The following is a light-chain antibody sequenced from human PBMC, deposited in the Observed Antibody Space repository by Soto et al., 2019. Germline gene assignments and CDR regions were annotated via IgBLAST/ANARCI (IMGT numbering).Light chain of an antibody. CDR3: SAFTGTTYV. V-gene: IGLV2-14*03. Sequence: QSVLTQPASVSGSPGQSITITCTGTSSDVGGNKYVSWYQHYPGKAPKLMICDVSNRPSGVSNRFSGSKSGNTASLTISGLLAEDEADYYCSAFTGTTYVFGTGTKLTVL. J-gene: IGLJ1*01. CDR1: SSDVGGNKY. CDR2: DVS.